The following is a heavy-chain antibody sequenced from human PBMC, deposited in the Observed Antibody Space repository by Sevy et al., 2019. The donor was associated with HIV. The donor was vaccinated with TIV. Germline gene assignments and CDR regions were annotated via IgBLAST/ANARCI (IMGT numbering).Heavy chain of an antibody. J-gene: IGHJ4*02. CDR2: ISGSGGST. V-gene: IGHV3-23*01. CDR1: GFTFSSYA. D-gene: IGHD3-10*01. Sequence: GGSLRLSCAASGFTFSSYAMSWVRQAPGKGLEWVSAISGSGGSTYYADSVKGRFTISRDNSKNTLYLQMNSLRAEDTAVYYCAAPYYHGSGSYYLLDYWGQGTLVTVSS. CDR3: AAPYYHGSGSYYLLDY.